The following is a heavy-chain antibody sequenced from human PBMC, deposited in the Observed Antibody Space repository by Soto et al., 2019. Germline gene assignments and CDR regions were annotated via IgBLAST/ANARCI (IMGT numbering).Heavy chain of an antibody. D-gene: IGHD2-21*01. CDR1: GFTFSDYG. V-gene: IGHV3-48*01. J-gene: IGHJ4*02. CDR3: ARDSHLVRRLLRY. CDR2: ISNGGNTI. Sequence: PGGSLRLSCAASGFTFSDYGMNWVRQAPGKGPEWLAYISNGGNTIYYADSVKGRFTISRDNAKNSLYLQIHSLRAEDTAVYYCARDSHLVRRLLRYWGQGTLVTVSS.